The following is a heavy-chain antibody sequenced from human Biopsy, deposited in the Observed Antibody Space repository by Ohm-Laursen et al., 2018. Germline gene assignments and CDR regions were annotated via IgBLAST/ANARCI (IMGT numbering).Heavy chain of an antibody. CDR2: NIPILGPG. D-gene: IGHD3-9*01. Sequence: SVTASCKAPAGTFSNYGVNWVRQAPGQGLEWLGGNIPILGPGNYAQKFQDRVTVAADTSTSTATMELRSLRSDDTAVYYCATKLTGYFHHWGQGTLVIVSS. J-gene: IGHJ1*01. CDR1: AGTFSNYG. V-gene: IGHV1-69*06. CDR3: ATKLTGYFHH.